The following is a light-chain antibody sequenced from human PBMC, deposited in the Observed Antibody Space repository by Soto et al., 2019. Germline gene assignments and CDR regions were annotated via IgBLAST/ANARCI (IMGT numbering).Light chain of an antibody. CDR2: GAS. CDR3: QQYGSSPS. J-gene: IGKJ4*01. Sequence: EILLTQSPGTLSLSPGERATLSCRASQSVSGDYLVWYQQKPGHAPSLLIYGASYRATGIPDRFSGSGSGTDFTLTISRLEPEDFAVYYCQQYGSSPSFGGGTKVDIK. V-gene: IGKV3-20*01. CDR1: QSVSGDY.